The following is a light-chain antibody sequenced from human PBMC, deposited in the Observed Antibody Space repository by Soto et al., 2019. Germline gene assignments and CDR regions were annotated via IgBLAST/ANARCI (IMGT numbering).Light chain of an antibody. J-gene: IGLJ7*01. CDR1: SSDVGGYNY. CDR2: EVS. CDR3: SSYTSSSTLAV. V-gene: IGLV2-14*01. Sequence: QPVLTQPASVSGSPGQSITISCTGTSSDVGGYNYVSWYQQHPGKAPKLMIYEVSNRPSGVSNRFSGSKSGNTASLTISGLQAEDEADYYCSSYTSSSTLAVFGGGTQLTVL.